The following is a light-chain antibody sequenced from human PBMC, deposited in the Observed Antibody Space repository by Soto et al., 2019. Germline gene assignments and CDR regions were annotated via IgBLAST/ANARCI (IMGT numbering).Light chain of an antibody. V-gene: IGLV1-40*01. CDR3: QSCDSRWTAWV. CDR2: DDT. Sequence: QSVLTQPPSVSGAPGQRVTISCTGTSSNIGAGYGVHWYRQVPGTAPKVLIFDDTNRPSGVPDRISGSKSGTSGSLVTTGLQSDEEADYDCQSCDSRWTAWVVGGGTKLTVL. CDR1: SSNIGAGYG. J-gene: IGLJ3*02.